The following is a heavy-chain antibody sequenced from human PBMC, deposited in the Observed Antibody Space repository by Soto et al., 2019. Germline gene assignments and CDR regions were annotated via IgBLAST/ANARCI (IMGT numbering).Heavy chain of an antibody. CDR1: GFTSRDYY. CDR2: ISSSGSTI. D-gene: IGHD3-22*01. J-gene: IGHJ5*02. Sequence: GGSLRLSCAASGFTSRDYYISWIRQAPGKGLEWVSYISSSGSTIYYADSVKGRFTISRDNAKNSLYLQMNSLRAEDTAVYYCARDRRHYYDSSGYYDWFDPWGQGTLVTVS. V-gene: IGHV3-11*01. CDR3: ARDRRHYYDSSGYYDWFDP.